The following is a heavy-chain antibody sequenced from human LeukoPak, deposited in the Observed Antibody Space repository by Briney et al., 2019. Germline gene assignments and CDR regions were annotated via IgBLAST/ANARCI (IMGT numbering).Heavy chain of an antibody. Sequence: GGSLRLSCAASGFTFSSYSMNWVRQAPGKGLEWVSSISSSSSYIYYADSVKGRFTISRDNAKNSLYPQMNSLRAEDTAVYYCARDLRHDYGGNPDWYFDLWGRGTLVTVSS. J-gene: IGHJ2*01. CDR3: ARDLRHDYGGNPDWYFDL. CDR2: ISSSSSYI. V-gene: IGHV3-21*01. D-gene: IGHD4-23*01. CDR1: GFTFSSYS.